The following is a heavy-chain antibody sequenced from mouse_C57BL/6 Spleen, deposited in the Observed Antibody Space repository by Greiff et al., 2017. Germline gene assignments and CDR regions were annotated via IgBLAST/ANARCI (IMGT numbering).Heavy chain of an antibody. J-gene: IGHJ3*01. Sequence: QVQLQQPGAELVRPGSSVKLSCKASGYTFTSYWMDWVKQRPGQGLEWIGNIYPSDSETHYNQKFKDKATLTVDKSSSPAYMQLSSLTSEDSAVYYCARRPGYGSSYGGAWFAYWGQGTLVTVSA. CDR1: GYTFTSYW. D-gene: IGHD1-1*01. V-gene: IGHV1-61*01. CDR3: ARRPGYGSSYGGAWFAY. CDR2: IYPSDSET.